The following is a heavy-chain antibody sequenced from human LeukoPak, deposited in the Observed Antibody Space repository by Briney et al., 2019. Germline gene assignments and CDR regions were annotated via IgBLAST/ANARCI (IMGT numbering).Heavy chain of an antibody. Sequence: GGSLRLSCAASGFTVTDYRIHWVRQAPGKGLEWVAIMSYDGTNKNYADSVKGRFTISRDNAKNSLYLQMNSLRAEDTAVYYCARDTVSGWPFDYWGQGTLVTVSS. CDR2: MSYDGTNK. V-gene: IGHV3-30*03. CDR1: GFTVTDYR. J-gene: IGHJ4*02. D-gene: IGHD6-19*01. CDR3: ARDTVSGWPFDY.